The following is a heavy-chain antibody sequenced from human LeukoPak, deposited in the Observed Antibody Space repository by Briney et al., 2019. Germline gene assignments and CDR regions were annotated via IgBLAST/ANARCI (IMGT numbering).Heavy chain of an antibody. CDR2: INSDGSTT. D-gene: IGHD1-1*01. CDR3: ARALERTGY. CDR1: GFTFSSYW. J-gene: IGHJ4*02. Sequence: SGGSLRLSCAASGFTFSSYWMHWARQAPGRGLVWVSRINSDGSTTAYADSVRGRFTISRDNAKNTLYLQMNSLRDEDTAMYYCARALERTGYWGQGTLVTVSS. V-gene: IGHV3-74*01.